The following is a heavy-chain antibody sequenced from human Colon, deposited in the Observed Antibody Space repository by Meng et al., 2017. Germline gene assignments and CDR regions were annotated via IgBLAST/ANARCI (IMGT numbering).Heavy chain of an antibody. Sequence: QVQFVQSGAEGKKPGASVKVSCKASGYTFTSHALYWLRQAPGQRPEWMGWINIGNGNTKYSQNFQGRVTFTRDTSASTAYMELNSLRSEDTAVYYCARDKGDWVLGDYWGQGTLVTVSS. V-gene: IGHV1-3*04. CDR3: ARDKGDWVLGDY. D-gene: IGHD2-21*01. CDR1: GYTFTSHA. CDR2: INIGNGNT. J-gene: IGHJ4*02.